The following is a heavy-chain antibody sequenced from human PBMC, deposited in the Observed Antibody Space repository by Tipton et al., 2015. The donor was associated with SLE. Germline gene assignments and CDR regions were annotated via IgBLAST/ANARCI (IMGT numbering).Heavy chain of an antibody. Sequence: TLSLTCTVSGVSFTTYYWCWIRQTPGKKLEWIGDLYTSDSMKYNPSLQSRVSMFVDTSKNQFFLNLRSVTASDTAVYYCVRVGRGSGWYEGDYWGQGTLVTVSS. CDR1: GVSFTTYY. J-gene: IGHJ4*02. D-gene: IGHD6-19*01. CDR2: LYTSDSM. V-gene: IGHV4-4*08. CDR3: VRVGRGSGWYEGDY.